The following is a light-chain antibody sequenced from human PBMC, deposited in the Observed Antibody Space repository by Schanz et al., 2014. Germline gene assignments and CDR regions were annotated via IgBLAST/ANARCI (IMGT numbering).Light chain of an antibody. V-gene: IGKV3D-20*02. CDR3: QQRSNWPPRT. CDR2: GAS. CDR1: QSVSSID. Sequence: EIVLTQSPGALSLSPGDRATLSCRASQSVSSIDLAWYQQKPGQAPNVLIYGASRRATGIPDRFSGSGSGTDFTLTISSLEPEDFAVYYCQQRSNWPPRTFGPGTKVEIK. J-gene: IGKJ3*01.